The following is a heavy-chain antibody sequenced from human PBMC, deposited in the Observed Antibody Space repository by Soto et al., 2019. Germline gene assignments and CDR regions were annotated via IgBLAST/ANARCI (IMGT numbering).Heavy chain of an antibody. Sequence: GGSLRLSCAASGFTFSTHAMNWVRQAPGKWLEWVSGITTSGGSTYYADFEKGRFTISRDKSKNTLYLQVNSLRAEDTAVYYCAKVVRSTSYYFDYWGQGTLVTVSS. J-gene: IGHJ4*02. V-gene: IGHV3-23*01. CDR3: AKVVRSTSYYFDY. CDR1: GFTFSTHA. CDR2: ITTSGGST. D-gene: IGHD6-6*01.